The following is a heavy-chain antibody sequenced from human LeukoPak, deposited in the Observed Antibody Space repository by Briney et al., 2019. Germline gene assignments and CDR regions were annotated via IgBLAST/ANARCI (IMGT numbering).Heavy chain of an antibody. Sequence: PSETLSLTCAVCGGSFSGYYWSWIRQPPGKGLECIGEINHSGSTNYSPSLKSRLTISVDTSKNQFSLKLSSVTAADTAVYYCARDVASSWYEYFDYWGQGTLVTVSS. V-gene: IGHV4-34*01. CDR3: ARDVASSWYEYFDY. D-gene: IGHD6-13*01. CDR2: INHSGST. CDR1: GGSFSGYY. J-gene: IGHJ4*02.